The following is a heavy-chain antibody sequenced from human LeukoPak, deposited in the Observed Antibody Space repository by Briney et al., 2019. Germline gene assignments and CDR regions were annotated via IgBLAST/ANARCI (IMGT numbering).Heavy chain of an antibody. D-gene: IGHD3-10*01. CDR1: GGTISSYA. Sequence: SVKVSCKASGGTISSYAISWVRHAPRQRLEWMGGIIPIFGTANYAQKFQGRVTITADESTSHAYMKLTTLRPADTAVYYCATVYYVGSGSNAEYFQHSGQGNLVTVSS. CDR2: IIPIFGTA. CDR3: ATVYYVGSGSNAEYFQH. J-gene: IGHJ1*01. V-gene: IGHV1-69*01.